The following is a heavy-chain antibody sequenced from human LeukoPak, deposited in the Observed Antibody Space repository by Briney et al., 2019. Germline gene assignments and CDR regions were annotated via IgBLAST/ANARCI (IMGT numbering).Heavy chain of an antibody. Sequence: QPGGSLRLSCAASGFTFSSYAMSWVRQAPGKGLEWVSAISSGGGNTYSADSVKGRFTISRDNSKNTLYLQMNSLRAEDTAVYYCARGSGYFLDFDYWGQGTLVTVSS. CDR2: ISSGGGNT. D-gene: IGHD3-22*01. J-gene: IGHJ4*02. CDR3: ARGSGYFLDFDY. CDR1: GFTFSSYA. V-gene: IGHV3-23*01.